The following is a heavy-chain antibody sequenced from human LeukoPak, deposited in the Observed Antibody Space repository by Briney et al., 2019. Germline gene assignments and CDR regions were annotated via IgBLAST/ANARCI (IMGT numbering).Heavy chain of an antibody. J-gene: IGHJ6*02. D-gene: IGHD3-10*01. CDR1: GGSFSGYY. CDR2: INHSGST. V-gene: IGHV4-34*01. CDR3: ARGGITMVRGVISGTNYYYGVDV. Sequence: SETLSLTCAVYGGSFSGYYWSWIRQPPGKGLEWIGEINHSGSTNYNPSLKSRVTISVDTSKNQFSLKLSSVTAADTAVYYCARGGITMVRGVISGTNYYYGVDVWGQGTTVTVSS.